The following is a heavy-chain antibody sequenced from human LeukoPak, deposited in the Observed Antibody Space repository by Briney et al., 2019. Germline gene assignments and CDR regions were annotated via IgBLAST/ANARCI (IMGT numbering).Heavy chain of an antibody. D-gene: IGHD2-2*01. CDR2: INPNSGGT. J-gene: IGHJ4*02. Sequence: GASVKVSCKASGYTFTGYYMHWVRQAPGQGLEWMGWINPNSGGTNYAQKLQGRVTMTTDTSTSTAYMELRSLRSDDTAVYYCARAGDIVVVPAAMGFDHWGQGTLVTVSS. V-gene: IGHV1-2*02. CDR3: ARAGDIVVVPAAMGFDH. CDR1: GYTFTGYY.